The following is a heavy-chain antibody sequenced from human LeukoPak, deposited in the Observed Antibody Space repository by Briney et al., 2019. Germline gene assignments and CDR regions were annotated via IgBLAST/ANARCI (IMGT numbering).Heavy chain of an antibody. V-gene: IGHV3-11*01. Sequence: GGSLRLSCAASGFTFSDYYMSWIRQAPGKELEWVSYISSSGSTIYYADSVKGRFTISRDNAKNSLYLQMNSLRAEDTAVYYCARCYYDSSGSGAFDIWGQGTMVTVSS. J-gene: IGHJ3*02. CDR3: ARCYYDSSGSGAFDI. CDR2: ISSSGSTI. D-gene: IGHD3-22*01. CDR1: GFTFSDYY.